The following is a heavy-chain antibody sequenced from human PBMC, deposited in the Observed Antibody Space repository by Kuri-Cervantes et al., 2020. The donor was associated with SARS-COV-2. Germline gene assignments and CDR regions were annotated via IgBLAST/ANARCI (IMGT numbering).Heavy chain of an antibody. Sequence: GESLKISCAASGFTFSGPAMHWVRQASGKGLEWVGRIRSKANSYATAYAASVKGRFTISRDNSKNTLYLQMNSLRAEDTAVYYCAKDRPVLLWFEKLNWGQGTLVTVSS. CDR2: IRSKANSYAT. CDR3: AKDRPVLLWFEKLN. V-gene: IGHV3-73*01. CDR1: GFTFSGPA. D-gene: IGHD3-10*01. J-gene: IGHJ4*02.